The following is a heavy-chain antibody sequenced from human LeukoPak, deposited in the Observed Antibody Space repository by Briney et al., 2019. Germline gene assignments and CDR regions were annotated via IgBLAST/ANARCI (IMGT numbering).Heavy chain of an antibody. CDR2: TYYKAHWYY. V-gene: IGHV6-1*01. D-gene: IGHD2-2*01. J-gene: IGHJ4*02. Sequence: SQTLSLTFAISGDSVSMDNIAWNWIRQSPSRGLEWLGSTYYKAHWYYYYAPSVRSLITINPDTSKHQFSLQLNSVSHEDTDVYYCARGRDVVVVPDADFDYWGQGILVTVSS. CDR3: ARGRDVVVVPDADFDY. CDR1: GDSVSMDNIA.